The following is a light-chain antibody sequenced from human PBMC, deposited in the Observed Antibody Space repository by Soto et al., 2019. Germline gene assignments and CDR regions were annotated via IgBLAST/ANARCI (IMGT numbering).Light chain of an antibody. CDR3: CSYAGDLAL. J-gene: IGLJ2*01. CDR1: NVDVGGYNL. CDR2: EGN. Sequence: QSVLTQPASVSGSPGQTITISCTGTNVDVGGYNLVSWYQQHPGKAPKLMIYEGNKRPSGVSSRFSASKSGNTASLTISGLQAEDEADYYCCSYAGDLALFXGGTKRAVL. V-gene: IGLV2-23*01.